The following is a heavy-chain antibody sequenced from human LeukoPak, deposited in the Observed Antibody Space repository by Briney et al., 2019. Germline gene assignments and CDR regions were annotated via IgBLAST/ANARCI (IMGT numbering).Heavy chain of an antibody. CDR1: GGSISSYY. V-gene: IGHV4-59*08. CDR3: ARHYDILTGYSTSFDY. J-gene: IGHJ4*02. D-gene: IGHD3-9*01. Sequence: SETLSLTCTVSGGSISSYYWSWIRQPPGKGLEWIGYVHYSGSTNYNPSLKSRVTIPVDTSKNQFSLKLSSVTAADTAVYYCARHYDILTGYSTSFDYWGQGTLVTVSS. CDR2: VHYSGST.